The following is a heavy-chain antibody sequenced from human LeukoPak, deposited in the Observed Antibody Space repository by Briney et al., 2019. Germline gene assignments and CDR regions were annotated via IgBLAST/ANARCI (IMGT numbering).Heavy chain of an antibody. Sequence: GGSLRLSCAASGFTFSSYWMSWVRQAPGKGLEWVANIKQDGSEKYYVDSVKGRFTISRDNAKNSLHLQMNSLRAEDTAVYYCARVDMYYYDSSGYYPDYWGQGTLVTVSS. D-gene: IGHD3-22*01. CDR1: GFTFSSYW. V-gene: IGHV3-7*03. CDR3: ARVDMYYYDSSGYYPDY. CDR2: IKQDGSEK. J-gene: IGHJ4*02.